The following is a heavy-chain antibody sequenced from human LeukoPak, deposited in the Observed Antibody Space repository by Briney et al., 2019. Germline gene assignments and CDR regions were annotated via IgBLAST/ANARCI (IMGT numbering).Heavy chain of an antibody. CDR2: INEYGSER. CDR1: GISFSSYW. CDR3: ARHTDWASDC. D-gene: IGHD3-9*01. Sequence: GGSLRLSCAVSGISFSSYWMSWVRQAPGKGLEWVANINEYGSERQYLDSVRGRFTVSRDNSKNSLYLQMDSLRDEDTAVYYCARHTDWASDCRGQGTLVTVSS. J-gene: IGHJ4*02. V-gene: IGHV3-7*01.